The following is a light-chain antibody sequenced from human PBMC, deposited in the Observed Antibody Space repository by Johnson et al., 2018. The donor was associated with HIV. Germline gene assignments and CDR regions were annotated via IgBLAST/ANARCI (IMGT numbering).Light chain of an antibody. J-gene: IGLJ1*01. Sequence: QSLLTQPSSVSAAPGQKVTISCSGSSSNIGNKYVSWYQQFPGAAPKLLIYEDNKRPSGIPDRFSGSKSGTSATLAITGLQTGDEADYYCATWDRSLTIGGVFGTWTKVTVL. V-gene: IGLV1-51*02. CDR2: EDN. CDR3: ATWDRSLTIGGV. CDR1: SSNIGNKY.